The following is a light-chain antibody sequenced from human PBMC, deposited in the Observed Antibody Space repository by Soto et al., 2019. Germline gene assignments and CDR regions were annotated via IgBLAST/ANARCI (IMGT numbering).Light chain of an antibody. CDR1: QNIVTY. V-gene: IGKV1-39*01. Sequence: DVQMTQSPSSLSASVGDRVTITCRASQNIVTYLNWYQQKPGKAPKLLIYESSNLQSGVSSRFSGSGSETDFTLTISSLQPEDSATYFCQEIYSIPITFGQGTRLEIK. CDR2: ESS. CDR3: QEIYSIPIT. J-gene: IGKJ5*01.